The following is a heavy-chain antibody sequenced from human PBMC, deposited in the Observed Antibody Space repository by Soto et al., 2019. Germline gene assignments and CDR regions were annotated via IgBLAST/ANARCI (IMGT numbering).Heavy chain of an antibody. CDR1: GFTFSSYA. D-gene: IGHD4-4*01. CDR2: ISGSGGST. CDR3: AKRGGTVTSYYYYGMDV. V-gene: IGHV3-23*01. J-gene: IGHJ6*02. Sequence: GGSLRLSCAASGFTFSSYAMSWVRQAPGKGLEWVSAISGSGGSTYYADSVKGRFTISRDNSKNPLYLQMNSLRAEDTAVYYCAKRGGTVTSYYYYGMDVWGQGTTVTVSS.